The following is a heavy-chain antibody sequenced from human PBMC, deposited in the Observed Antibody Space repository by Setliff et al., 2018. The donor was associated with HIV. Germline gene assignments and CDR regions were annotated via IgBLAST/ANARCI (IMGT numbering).Heavy chain of an antibody. CDR1: GYTFSRYA. CDR2: INAGNGNT. J-gene: IGHJ6*03. D-gene: IGHD6-19*01. CDR3: ARVQTMAVAGTQYYYMDV. V-gene: IGHV1-3*01. Sequence: PSVKVSCKASGYTFSRYAMHWVRQAPGQRLEWMGWINAGNGNTKYSQKFQGRVSIARDTSASTAHMELSSLRSEDTAVYYCARVQTMAVAGTQYYYMDVWGKGTTVTVSS.